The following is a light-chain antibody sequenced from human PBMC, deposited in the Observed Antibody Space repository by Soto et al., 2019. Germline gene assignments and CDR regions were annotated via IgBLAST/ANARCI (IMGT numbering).Light chain of an antibody. CDR3: QQYDNYSLT. CDR2: DAS. J-gene: IGKJ4*01. V-gene: IGKV1-5*01. Sequence: DIHMTQSPSTLSASVGDRVTITCRASQSITTWLAWYQQKPGKAPNLLIFDASILESGVPSRFSGSGSGTEFTLTISSLQPDDFGTYYCQQYDNYSLTFGGGTKVEIK. CDR1: QSITTW.